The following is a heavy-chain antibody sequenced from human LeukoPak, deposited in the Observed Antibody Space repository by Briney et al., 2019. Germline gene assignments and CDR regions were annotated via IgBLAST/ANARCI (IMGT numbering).Heavy chain of an antibody. D-gene: IGHD7-27*01. Sequence: SSETLSLTCTVSGGSISSSSYYWGWIRQPPGKGLEWIGSIYYSGSTYYNPSLKSRVTISVDTSKNQFSLKLSSVTAADTAVYYCARDVVRRPAWGFDIWGQGTMVTVSS. CDR3: ARDVVRRPAWGFDI. V-gene: IGHV4-39*02. CDR2: IYYSGST. CDR1: GGSISSSSYY. J-gene: IGHJ3*02.